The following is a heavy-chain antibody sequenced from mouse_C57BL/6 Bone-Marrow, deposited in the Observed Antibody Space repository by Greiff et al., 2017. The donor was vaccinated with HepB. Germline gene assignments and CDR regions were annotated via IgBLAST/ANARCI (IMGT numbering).Heavy chain of an antibody. CDR1: GFSLTSYG. CDR2: IWSGGST. D-gene: IGHD2-3*01. J-gene: IGHJ1*03. CDR3: ARKGGYYGYWYFDV. Sequence: QVQLKESGPGLVQPSQSLSITCTVSGFSLTSYGVHWVRQSPGKGLEWLGVIWSGGSTDYNAAFISRLSISKDNSKSQVFFKMNSLQADDTAIYYWARKGGYYGYWYFDVWGTGTTVTVSS. V-gene: IGHV2-2*01.